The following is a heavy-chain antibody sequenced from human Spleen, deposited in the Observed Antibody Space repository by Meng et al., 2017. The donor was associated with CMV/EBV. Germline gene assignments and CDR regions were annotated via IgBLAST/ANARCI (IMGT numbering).Heavy chain of an antibody. Sequence: FTFSTYGMHWVRQAPGKGLEWVALIRSNGNNKDYADSVKGRFTISRDNSKNTLYLQMDSLRTEDTAVYYCAKDRLRYCLSSNCYPFDPWGQGTLVTVSS. CDR2: IRSNGNNK. CDR3: AKDRLRYCLSSNCYPFDP. J-gene: IGHJ5*02. V-gene: IGHV3-30*02. CDR1: FTFSTYG. D-gene: IGHD2-2*01.